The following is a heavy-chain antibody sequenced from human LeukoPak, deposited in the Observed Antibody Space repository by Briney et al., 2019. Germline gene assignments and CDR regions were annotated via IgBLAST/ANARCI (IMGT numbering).Heavy chain of an antibody. D-gene: IGHD1-14*01. CDR3: TLLHNGY. CDR2: IRSKVNNYAT. CDR1: GFTFSGSA. V-gene: IGHV3-73*01. J-gene: IGHJ4*02. Sequence: GGSLRLSCVASGFTFSGSAMQWVRRTPGKGLEWVGRIRSKVNNYATAYSSSVKGRFTVSRDDSKNTTYLQMNSLKAEDTAVYYRTLLHNGYWGQGTLVTVSS.